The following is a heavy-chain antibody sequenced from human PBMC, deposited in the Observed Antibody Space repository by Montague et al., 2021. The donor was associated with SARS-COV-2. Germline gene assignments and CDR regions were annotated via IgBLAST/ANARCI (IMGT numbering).Heavy chain of an antibody. CDR2: VSDSGS. CDR1: GGSNSRYY. CDR3: ARHRKDYDILTGYSTSFYYDMDV. V-gene: IGHV4-59*08. J-gene: IGHJ6*02. D-gene: IGHD3-9*01. Sequence: SETLSLTCTVSGGSNSRYYWSWIRQPPGKGLEWIGYVSDSGSDYNPSLKSRVSISVDTSKKLLSLRLSSVTAADTAIYYCARHRKDYDILTGYSTSFYYDMDVWGQGTTVTVSS.